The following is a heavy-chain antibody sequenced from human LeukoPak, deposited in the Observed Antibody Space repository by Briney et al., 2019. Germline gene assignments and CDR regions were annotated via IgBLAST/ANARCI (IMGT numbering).Heavy chain of an antibody. V-gene: IGHV2-5*02. CDR3: ARNGGPAGYDSSGYQPNWFDP. Sequence: SGPTLVNPTQTLTLTCTFSGFSLSTSAVGVGWIRQPPGKALECLARIYWDDDKRYSPSLKSRLTITKDTSKNQVVLTMTNMDPVDTATYYCARNGGPAGYDSSGYQPNWFDPWGQGTLVTVSS. D-gene: IGHD3-22*01. J-gene: IGHJ5*02. CDR1: GFSLSTSAVG. CDR2: IYWDDDK.